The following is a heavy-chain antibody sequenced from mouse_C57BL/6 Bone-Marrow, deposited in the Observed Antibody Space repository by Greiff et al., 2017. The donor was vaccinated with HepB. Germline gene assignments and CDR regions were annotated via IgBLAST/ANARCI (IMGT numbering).Heavy chain of an antibody. CDR1: GFSFNTYA. V-gene: IGHV10-1*01. CDR2: IRSKSNNYAT. CDR3: VRHRDYDEDYYAMDY. Sequence: EVQLVESGGGLVQPKGSLKLSCAASGFSFNTYAMNWVRQAPGKGLEWVARIRSKSNNYATYYADSVKDRFTISRDDSESMLYLQMNNLKTEDTAMYYCVRHRDYDEDYYAMDYWGQGTSVTVSS. J-gene: IGHJ4*01. D-gene: IGHD2-4*01.